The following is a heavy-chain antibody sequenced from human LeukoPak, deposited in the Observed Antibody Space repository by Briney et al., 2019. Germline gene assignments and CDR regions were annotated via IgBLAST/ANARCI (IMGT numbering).Heavy chain of an antibody. V-gene: IGHV4-39*01. D-gene: IGHD7-27*01. J-gene: IGHJ3*02. CDR1: GGSISRSTYY. Sequence: SETLSLTCTASGGSISRSTYYWGWIRQPPGMGLEWIGSISYSGSTYYNSSLKSRVTISSDTSRNQFSLRLSSVTAADTAVYYCARPLNTGDVDAFDIWGQGTMVTVFS. CDR2: ISYSGST. CDR3: ARPLNTGDVDAFDI.